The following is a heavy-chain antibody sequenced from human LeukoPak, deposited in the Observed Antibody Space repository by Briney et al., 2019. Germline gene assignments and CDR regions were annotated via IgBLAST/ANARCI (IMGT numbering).Heavy chain of an antibody. CDR1: GYTFTSYY. D-gene: IGHD6-13*01. V-gene: IGHV1-46*01. Sequence: GASVTVSCKASGYTFTSYYMHWVRQAPGQGLEWMGIINPSGGSTSYAQKFQGRVTITRDMSTSTVYMELSSLRSEDTAVYYCARDFIPRWQLVYYYYYMDVWGKGTTVTVSS. CDR3: ARDFIPRWQLVYYYYYMDV. CDR2: INPSGGST. J-gene: IGHJ6*03.